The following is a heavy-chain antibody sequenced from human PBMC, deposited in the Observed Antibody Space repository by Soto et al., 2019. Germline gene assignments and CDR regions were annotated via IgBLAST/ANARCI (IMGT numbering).Heavy chain of an antibody. CDR3: AKDLTRQLAYWLDP. D-gene: IGHD6-6*01. Sequence: ASVKVSFKASGFSFTGYYIHWLRQAPGQGLEWMGWINAHSGGTEYAQKFQGRVTLTRDTSIATAYLTLTSLTSDDTALYYCAKDLTRQLAYWLDPWGQGTQVTVSS. J-gene: IGHJ5*02. CDR1: GFSFTGYY. CDR2: INAHSGGT. V-gene: IGHV1-2*02.